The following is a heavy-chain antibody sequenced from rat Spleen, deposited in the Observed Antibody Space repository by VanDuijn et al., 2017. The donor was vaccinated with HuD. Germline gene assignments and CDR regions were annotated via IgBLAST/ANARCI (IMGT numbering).Heavy chain of an antibody. CDR3: ARHYYYSGDHFDY. Sequence: EVQLVESGGGLVQPGRSLKLSCVASGFTFNNCDMAWVRQAPTKGLEWVATISSDGGRNFYRDSVKGRFTISRDNAKSTLYLQMDSLRSEDTATYYCARHYYYSGDHFDYWGQGVMVTVSS. J-gene: IGHJ2*01. D-gene: IGHD1-1*01. V-gene: IGHV5-29*01. CDR1: GFTFNNCD. CDR2: ISSDGGRN.